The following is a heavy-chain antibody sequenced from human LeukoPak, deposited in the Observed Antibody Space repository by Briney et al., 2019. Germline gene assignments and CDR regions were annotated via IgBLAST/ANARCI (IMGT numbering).Heavy chain of an antibody. D-gene: IGHD4-11*01. V-gene: IGHV3-30*04. CDR3: AREMTTPDDAFDI. CDR2: ISNDGSKK. Sequence: GGSLRLSCAASGFTFSTYAMHWVRQAPGKGLEWVAVISNDGSKKYYADSVKGRFTISRDNSKNILSLQMNSLRAEDTAVYYCAREMTTPDDAFDIWGQGTMVTVSS. CDR1: GFTFSTYA. J-gene: IGHJ3*02.